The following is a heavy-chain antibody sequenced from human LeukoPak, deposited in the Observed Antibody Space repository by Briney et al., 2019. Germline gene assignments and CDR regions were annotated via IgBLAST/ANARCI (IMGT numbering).Heavy chain of an antibody. J-gene: IGHJ4*02. V-gene: IGHV3-21*01. Sequence: GGSLRLSCAASGFTFSNYSMNWVRQAPGKGLEWVSFISSSSTYIYYADSVKGRFTISRDNAKNSLYLQMNSLRAEDTAVYYCAAHDYSNALFDYWGQGTLVTVSS. CDR1: GFTFSNYS. D-gene: IGHD4-11*01. CDR2: ISSSSTYI. CDR3: AAHDYSNALFDY.